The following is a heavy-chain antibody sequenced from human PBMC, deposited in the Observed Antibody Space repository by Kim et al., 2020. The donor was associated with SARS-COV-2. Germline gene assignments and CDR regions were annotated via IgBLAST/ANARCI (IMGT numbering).Heavy chain of an antibody. J-gene: IGHJ1*01. V-gene: IGHV1-69*13. CDR1: GGTFSSYA. Sequence: SVKVSCKASGGTFSSYAISWVRQAPGQGLEWMGGIIPIFGTANYAQKFQGRVTITADESTSTAYMELSSLRSEDTAVYYCARGYSSSLDFQHWGQGTLVTVSS. CDR3: ARGYSSSLDFQH. CDR2: IIPIFGTA. D-gene: IGHD6-13*01.